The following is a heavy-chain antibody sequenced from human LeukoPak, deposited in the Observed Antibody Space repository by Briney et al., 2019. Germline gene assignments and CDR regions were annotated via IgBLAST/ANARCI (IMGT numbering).Heavy chain of an antibody. D-gene: IGHD2-2*01. CDR2: IYYSGGT. V-gene: IGHV4-39*01. J-gene: IGHJ5*02. CDR1: GGSISSSSYY. CDR3: ARRGYCSSTSCYEYWFDP. Sequence: SETLSLTCTVAGGSISSSSYYWGWIRQPPGKGLYGIGIIYYSGGTYYNPSLKSRLTISVDTSKNQFSLKLSSLTATDTAVYYCARRGYCSSTSCYEYWFDPWGQGTLVTVSS.